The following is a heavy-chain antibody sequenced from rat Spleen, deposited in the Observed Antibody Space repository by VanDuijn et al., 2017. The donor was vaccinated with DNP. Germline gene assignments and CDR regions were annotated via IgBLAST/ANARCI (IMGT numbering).Heavy chain of an antibody. CDR3: ARLGWHGWFAY. CDR2: INKDSSTK. Sequence: EVKLVESGGGLVQPGRSLKLSCAPSGFNFNDYWMGWVRQAPGKGLEWIGEINKDSSTKNYSPSLKDKFTISRDNAQNTLYLQMSKLGSEDTAIYYCARLGWHGWFAYWGQGTLVTVSS. V-gene: IGHV4-2*01. J-gene: IGHJ3*01. D-gene: IGHD1-11*01. CDR1: GFNFNDYW.